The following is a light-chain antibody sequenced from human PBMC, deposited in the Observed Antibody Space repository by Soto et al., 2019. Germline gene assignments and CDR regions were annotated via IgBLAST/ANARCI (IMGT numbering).Light chain of an antibody. J-gene: IGKJ4*01. V-gene: IGKV1-6*01. CDR3: LQDHNYPLT. Sequence: AIQMTQSPSSLSVSVGDRVTITCRASQGIGNDVGWYQQKPGKAPKLLIYAASSLQSGVPSRFSGSRSGTDFTLTISSLQPEDFAPYYCLQDHNYPLTFGGGTKAEIK. CDR1: QGIGND. CDR2: AAS.